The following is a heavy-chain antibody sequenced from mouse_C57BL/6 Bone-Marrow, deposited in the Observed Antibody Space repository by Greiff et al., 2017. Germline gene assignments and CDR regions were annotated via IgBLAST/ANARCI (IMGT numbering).Heavy chain of an antibody. CDR3: ASPYGYAWFAY. V-gene: IGHV5-12*01. Sequence: DVHLVESGGGLVQPGGSLKLSCAASGFTFSDYYMYWVRQTPEKRLEWVAYISNGGGSTDYPDTVKGRFTISRDNAKNTLYLQRSRLKSEDTAMYYCASPYGYAWFAYWGQGTLVTVSA. CDR1: GFTFSDYY. J-gene: IGHJ3*01. D-gene: IGHD2-2*01. CDR2: ISNGGGST.